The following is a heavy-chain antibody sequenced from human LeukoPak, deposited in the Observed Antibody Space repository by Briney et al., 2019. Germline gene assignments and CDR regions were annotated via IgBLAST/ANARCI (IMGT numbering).Heavy chain of an antibody. D-gene: IGHD3-10*01. CDR2: ISYDGSNK. CDR3: ARDFTLGRFGDWSGSFDP. Sequence: GRSLRLSCAASGFTFSSYAMHWVRQAPGKGLEWVAVISYDGSNKYYADSVKGRFTISRDNSKNTLYLQMNSLRAEDTAVYYCARDFTLGRFGDWSGSFDPWGQGTLVTVSS. V-gene: IGHV3-30-3*01. J-gene: IGHJ5*02. CDR1: GFTFSSYA.